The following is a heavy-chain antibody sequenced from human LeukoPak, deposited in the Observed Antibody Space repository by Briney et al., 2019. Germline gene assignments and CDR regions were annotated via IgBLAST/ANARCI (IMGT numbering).Heavy chain of an antibody. V-gene: IGHV4-4*07. D-gene: IGHD2/OR15-2a*01. J-gene: IGHJ3*02. CDR3: ARAVSGLHDAFDI. Sequence: TSETLSLTCTVSGGSISSYYWSWIRQPAGKGLKWIGRIYTSGSTNYNPSLKSRVTMSVDTSKNQFSPKLSSVTAADTAVYYCARAVSGLHDAFDIWGQGTMVTVSS. CDR2: IYTSGST. CDR1: GGSISSYY.